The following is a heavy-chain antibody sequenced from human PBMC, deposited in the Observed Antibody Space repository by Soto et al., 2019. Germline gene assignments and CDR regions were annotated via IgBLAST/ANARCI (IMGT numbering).Heavy chain of an antibody. J-gene: IGHJ4*02. CDR1: GFTFSSYA. CDR2: ISGSGGNT. D-gene: IGHD6-13*01. CDR3: GKGGQHGGGGYFDY. V-gene: IGHV3-23*01. Sequence: EVQLLESGGGLVQPGGSLRLSCAASGFTFSSYAMSWVRQAPGKGLEWVSGISGSGGNTYYADSVKGRFTISRDNSTNTLDLQRNSRGGGDTALYYCGKGGQHGGGGYFDYWGQGTLVTVSS.